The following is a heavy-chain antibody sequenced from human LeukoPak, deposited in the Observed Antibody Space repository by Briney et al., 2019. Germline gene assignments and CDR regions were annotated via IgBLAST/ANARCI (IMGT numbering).Heavy chain of an antibody. CDR2: IYYSGST. J-gene: IGHJ6*03. CDR1: GGSISSGSYY. V-gene: IGHV4-61*01. CDR3: ARHNEAYYYMDV. Sequence: RTSETLSLTCTVSGGSISSGSYYRSWIRQPPGKGLEWIGYIYYSGSTNYNPSLKSRVTISVDTSKNQFSLKLSSVTAADTAVYYCARHNEAYYYMDVWGKGTTVTISS. D-gene: IGHD1-1*01.